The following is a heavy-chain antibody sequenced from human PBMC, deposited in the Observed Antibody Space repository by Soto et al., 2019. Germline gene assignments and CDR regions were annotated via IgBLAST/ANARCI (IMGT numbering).Heavy chain of an antibody. D-gene: IGHD1-26*01. V-gene: IGHV3-21*01. CDR1: GFTFSSHS. CDR3: ARVKRWELRLDQHNGMDV. CDR2: ISSSSTYK. J-gene: IGHJ6*02. Sequence: GGSLRLSCAASGFTFSSHSMNWVRQAPGKGLEWVSSISSSSTYKYYADSVKGRFTIARDNAKNSRYLQMNSLRAEDTAVYYWARVKRWELRLDQHNGMDVWGQGTTVTVSS.